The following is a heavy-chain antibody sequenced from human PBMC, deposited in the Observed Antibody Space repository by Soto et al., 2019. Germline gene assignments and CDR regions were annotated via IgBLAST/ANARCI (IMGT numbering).Heavy chain of an antibody. Sequence: PGGSLRLSCAASGFTFSSYGMHWVRQAPGKGLEWVAVISYDGSNKYYADSVKGRFTISRDNSKNTLYLQMNSLRAEDTAVYYCAKDSKEYYDFWSGYPNYGMDVWGQGTTVTVPS. CDR1: GFTFSSYG. D-gene: IGHD3-3*01. CDR3: AKDSKEYYDFWSGYPNYGMDV. CDR2: ISYDGSNK. V-gene: IGHV3-30*18. J-gene: IGHJ6*02.